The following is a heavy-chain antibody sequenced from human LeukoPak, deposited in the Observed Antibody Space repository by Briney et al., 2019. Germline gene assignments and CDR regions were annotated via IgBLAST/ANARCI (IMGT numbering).Heavy chain of an antibody. J-gene: IGHJ4*02. CDR3: ARSKDLRLDDIYY. V-gene: IGHV1-69*13. Sequence: VASVKVSCKASGGTFSSYAISWVRQAPGQRLEWMGGIIPIFGTANYAQKFQGRVTITADESTSTAYMELSSLRSEDTAVYYCARSKDLRLDDIYYWGQGTLVTVSS. CDR2: IIPIFGTA. D-gene: IGHD3-9*01. CDR1: GGTFSSYA.